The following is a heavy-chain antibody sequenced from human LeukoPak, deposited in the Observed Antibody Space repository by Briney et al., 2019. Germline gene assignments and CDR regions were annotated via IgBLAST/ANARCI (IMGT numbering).Heavy chain of an antibody. CDR2: IYYSGST. D-gene: IGHD3-10*01. CDR1: GGSISSGDYY. CDR3: ARTLITMVRGVISGWFDP. J-gene: IGHJ5*02. Sequence: PSETLSLTCTVSGGSISSGDYYWSWIRQPPGKGLEWIGYIYYSGSTYYNPSLKSRVTISVDTSKNQFSLKLSSVTAADTAVYYCARTLITMVRGVISGWFDPWGQGTLVTVSS. V-gene: IGHV4-30-4*08.